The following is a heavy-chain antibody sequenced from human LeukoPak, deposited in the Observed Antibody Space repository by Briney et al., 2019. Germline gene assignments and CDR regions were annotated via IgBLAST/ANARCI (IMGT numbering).Heavy chain of an antibody. CDR3: ASISAVAGSPFDY. Sequence: ASVKVSCKASGYTFTSYYMHWVRQAPGQGLEWMGIINPSGGSTSYAQKFRGRVTMTRDTSTSTVYMELSSLRSEDTAVYYCASISAVAGSPFDYWGQGTLVTVSS. J-gene: IGHJ4*02. CDR1: GYTFTSYY. D-gene: IGHD6-19*01. CDR2: INPSGGST. V-gene: IGHV1-46*01.